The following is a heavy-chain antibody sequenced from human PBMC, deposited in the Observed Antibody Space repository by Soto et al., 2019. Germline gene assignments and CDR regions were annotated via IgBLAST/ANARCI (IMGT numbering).Heavy chain of an antibody. J-gene: IGHJ6*02. CDR1: GYTFTRYG. Sequence: QVQLVQSGAEVKNPGASVKVSCKASGYTFTRYGIGWARQAPGQGLEWMGWINTYNGNTNYAQNVQGRVTLTTDTPXSTAYMELRSLRSNDTAIDYCAMVDVYVTPSPQDVWGQGTTVIVSS. D-gene: IGHD3-16*01. V-gene: IGHV1-18*01. CDR2: INTYNGNT. CDR3: AMVDVYVTPSPQDV.